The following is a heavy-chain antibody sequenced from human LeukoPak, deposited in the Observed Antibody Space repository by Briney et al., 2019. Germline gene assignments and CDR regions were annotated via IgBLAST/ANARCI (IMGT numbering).Heavy chain of an antibody. J-gene: IGHJ4*02. V-gene: IGHV3-64D*09. CDR2: ISSQGGST. CDR3: AKGPCSGGSCYLDY. CDR1: GFTFSTYA. Sequence: GGSLRLSCSASGFTFSTYAMHWVRQAPGKGLEYVSGISSQGGSTHYAASVKGRFTISRDNSKNTVFLQMTSLRTDDTAIFYCAKGPCSGGSCYLDYWGQGTLVTVSS. D-gene: IGHD2-15*01.